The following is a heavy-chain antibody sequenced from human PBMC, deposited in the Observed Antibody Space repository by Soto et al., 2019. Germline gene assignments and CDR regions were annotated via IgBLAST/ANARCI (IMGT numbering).Heavy chain of an antibody. Sequence: GGSLRLSCAASGFTFSSYGMHWVRQAPGKGLEWVAVISYDGSNKYYADSVKGRFTISRDNSKNTLYLQMNSLRAEDTAVYYCAKVSLDDLAFNYYDSSGYEPHFDYWGQGTLVTVSS. D-gene: IGHD3-22*01. CDR3: AKVSLDDLAFNYYDSSGYEPHFDY. CDR2: ISYDGSNK. V-gene: IGHV3-30*18. CDR1: GFTFSSYG. J-gene: IGHJ4*02.